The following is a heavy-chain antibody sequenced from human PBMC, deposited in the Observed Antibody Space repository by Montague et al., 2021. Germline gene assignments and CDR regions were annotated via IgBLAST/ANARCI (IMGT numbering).Heavy chain of an antibody. CDR2: VYKRGDT. CDR3: ARDSPVVEPWVGEHKGAFDI. D-gene: IGHD3-10*01. CDR1: GDSISSYEYY. J-gene: IGHJ3*02. V-gene: IGHV4-4*07. Sequence: SETLSLTCSVSGDSISSYEYYWTWIRQPAGRGLEWIGRVYKRGDTNTNPSLRIRLTLSVDTSKNHFSLTLTSVTAAATSVYFCARDSPVVEPWVGEHKGAFDIWGQGTMVTVSS.